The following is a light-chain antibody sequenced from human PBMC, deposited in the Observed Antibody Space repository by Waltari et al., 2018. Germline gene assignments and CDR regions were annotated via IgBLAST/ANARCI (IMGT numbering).Light chain of an antibody. CDR2: DVS. Sequence: QSALTQPASVSGSPGPSLTISCTGTSSDVGGYNYVSWYQQHPGKAPKLMIYDVSKRPSGVSNRFSGSKSGNTASLTISGLQAEDEADYYCSSYTSSSTGVFGTGTKVTVL. V-gene: IGLV2-14*01. CDR3: SSYTSSSTGV. J-gene: IGLJ1*01. CDR1: SSDVGGYNY.